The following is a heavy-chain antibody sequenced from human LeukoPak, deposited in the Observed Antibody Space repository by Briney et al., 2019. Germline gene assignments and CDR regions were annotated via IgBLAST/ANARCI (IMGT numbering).Heavy chain of an antibody. CDR2: IYPGDSET. V-gene: IGHV5-51*01. CDR3: ATLGYCSRTSCPRNYFDY. D-gene: IGHD2-2*01. J-gene: IGHJ4*02. Sequence: GESLKISCKGSGYSFTSYWIGWVRQMLGKGLEWMGIIYPGDSETRYSPSFQGQVTISADKSISSAYLQWSSLRASDTAMYYCATLGYCSRTSCPRNYFDYWGQGTLVTVSS. CDR1: GYSFTSYW.